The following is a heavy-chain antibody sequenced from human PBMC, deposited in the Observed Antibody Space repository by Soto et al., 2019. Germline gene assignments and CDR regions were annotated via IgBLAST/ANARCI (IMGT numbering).Heavy chain of an antibody. D-gene: IGHD2-15*01. V-gene: IGHV3-23*01. CDR2: IGSNGGSI. Sequence: GGSLRLSCAASGFAFDDYAMHCVRHAPGKGLGWVSGIGSNGGSIDYADSVRGRFTISRDNSKNTLYLQMNSLRAEDTAVYYCAKGGYPGYCSGGSCPHYSDCWGHGTLVAVSS. CDR1: GFAFDDYA. J-gene: IGHJ4*01. CDR3: AKGGYPGYCSGGSCPHYSDC.